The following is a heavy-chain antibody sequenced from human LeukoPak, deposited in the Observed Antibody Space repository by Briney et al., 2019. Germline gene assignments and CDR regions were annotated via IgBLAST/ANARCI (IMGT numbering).Heavy chain of an antibody. CDR3: ASGVTNSYYFHY. J-gene: IGHJ4*02. CDR1: GFTVSSNS. CDR2: IYAGGTT. Sequence: GGSLRLSCAASGFTVSSNSMTRVRQAPGKGLEWVSIIYAGGTTYYADSMKGRFTISRDNSKNTLYLQMSSLRAEDTAVYYCASGVTNSYYFHYWGQGTLVTVSS. D-gene: IGHD2/OR15-2a*01. V-gene: IGHV3-66*02.